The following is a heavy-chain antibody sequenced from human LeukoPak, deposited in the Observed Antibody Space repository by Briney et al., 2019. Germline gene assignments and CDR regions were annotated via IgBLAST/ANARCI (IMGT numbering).Heavy chain of an antibody. D-gene: IGHD2/OR15-2a*01. CDR2: IKQDGSEK. CDR1: GFTFSSYW. Sequence: PGGSLRLSCEASGFTFSSYWMSWVRQAPGKGLEWVANIKQDGSEKYYVDSVKGRFTISRDNAKNSLYLQMNSLRAEDTAVYYCARGPTRANSTDYWGQGALVTVSS. V-gene: IGHV3-7*01. CDR3: ARGPTRANSTDY. J-gene: IGHJ4*02.